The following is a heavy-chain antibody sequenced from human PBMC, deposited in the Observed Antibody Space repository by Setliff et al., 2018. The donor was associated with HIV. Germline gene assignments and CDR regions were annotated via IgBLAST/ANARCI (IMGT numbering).Heavy chain of an antibody. V-gene: IGHV3-9*01. CDR1: GFTFDDYA. Sequence: PGGSLRLSCAASGFTFDDYAMHWVRQTPGKGLEWVSSINWNSNDRVYADSVKGGFTISRDNAKNSLFLQMNGLRAEDTALYYCASDGVHGAMTDYNNWFVPWGQGALVTVSS. D-gene: IGHD3-9*01. J-gene: IGHJ5*02. CDR3: ASDGVHGAMTDYNNWFVP. CDR2: INWNSNDR.